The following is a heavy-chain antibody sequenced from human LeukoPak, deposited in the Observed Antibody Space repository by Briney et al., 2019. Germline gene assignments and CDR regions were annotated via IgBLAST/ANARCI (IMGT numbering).Heavy chain of an antibody. D-gene: IGHD2-8*02. V-gene: IGHV3-73*01. J-gene: IGHJ4*02. Sequence: GGSLRLSCAASGFTFSGSALHWVRQASGKGLEWVGRIRSTANGYATAYAASVKGRFTISRDDSKNTAYLQMDSLRAEDTAIYYCATYRQVLLPFESWGQGTLVTVSS. CDR2: IRSTANGYAT. CDR1: GFTFSGSA. CDR3: ATYRQVLLPFES.